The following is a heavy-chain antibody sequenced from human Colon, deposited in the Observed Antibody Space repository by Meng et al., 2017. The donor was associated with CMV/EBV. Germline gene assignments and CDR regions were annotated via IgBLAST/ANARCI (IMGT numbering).Heavy chain of an antibody. J-gene: IGHJ4*02. D-gene: IGHD3-3*01. CDR2: ISWDGGST. Sequence: GGSLRLSCAASGFTFDDYAMHWVRQAPGKGLEWVSLISWDGGSTYYADSVKGRFTISRDNAKNSLYLQMNSLRAEDTALYYCTRDQYGSRYYDFWSGYPNSDYWGQGTLVTVSS. CDR3: TRDQYGSRYYDFWSGYPNSDY. V-gene: IGHV3-43D*03. CDR1: GFTFDDYA.